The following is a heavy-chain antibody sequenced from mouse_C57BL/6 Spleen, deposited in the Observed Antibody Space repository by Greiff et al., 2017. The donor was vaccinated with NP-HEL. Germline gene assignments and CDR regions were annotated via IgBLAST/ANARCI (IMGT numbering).Heavy chain of an antibody. CDR3: TEADGYYDVAMDC. D-gene: IGHD2-3*01. V-gene: IGHV6-3*01. J-gene: IGHJ4*01. CDR2: IRLKSDNYAT. Sequence: EVMLVESGGGLVQPGGSMKLSCVASGFTFSNYWMNWVRQSPEKGLEWVAQIRLKSDNYATHYAESVKGRFTIARDDSKSSVYLQMNTLRAEDTGIYYCTEADGYYDVAMDCWGQGTSVTVSS. CDR1: GFTFSNYW.